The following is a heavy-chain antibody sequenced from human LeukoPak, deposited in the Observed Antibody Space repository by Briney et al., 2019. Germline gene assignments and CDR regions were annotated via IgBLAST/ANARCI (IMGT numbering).Heavy chain of an antibody. CDR1: GYTFRTYD. CDR3: ARAVRVQLLLEY. CDR2: MNPNSGNT. J-gene: IGHJ4*01. Sequence: ASVKVSCKASGYTFRTYDVARVRQAPGQGLEWMGWMNPNSGNTGYAQKFKGRVTMTSDASIGSAYMELSSLRSEDTAVYFCARAVRVQLLLEYWGHGTLITVSS. D-gene: IGHD2-2*01. V-gene: IGHV1-8*01.